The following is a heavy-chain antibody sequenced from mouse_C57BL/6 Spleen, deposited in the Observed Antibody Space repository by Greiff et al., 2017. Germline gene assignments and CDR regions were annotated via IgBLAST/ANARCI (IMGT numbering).Heavy chain of an antibody. J-gene: IGHJ2*01. CDR3: TRRGFDY. Sequence: VQLQQSGAELVRPGASVTLSCKASGYTFTDYEMHWVKQTPVDGLEWIGAIDPETGGTAYNQKFKGKAILTADKSSSTAYMELRSLTSEDSAVYYCTRRGFDYWGQGTTLTVSS. CDR2: IDPETGGT. V-gene: IGHV1-15*01. CDR1: GYTFTDYE.